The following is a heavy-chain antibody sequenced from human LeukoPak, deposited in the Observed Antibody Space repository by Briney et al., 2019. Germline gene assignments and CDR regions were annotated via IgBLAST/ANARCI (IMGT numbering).Heavy chain of an antibody. V-gene: IGHV3-21*01. J-gene: IGHJ3*02. CDR3: ARDGIFGPFDI. Sequence: PGGSLRLSCAASGFTFSSYSMNWVRQAPGKGLEWVSSISSSGSYIYYADSVKGRFTISRDNAKNSLYLQMNSLRAEDTAVYYCARDGIFGPFDIWGQGTMVTVSS. D-gene: IGHD3-3*01. CDR2: ISSSGSYI. CDR1: GFTFSSYS.